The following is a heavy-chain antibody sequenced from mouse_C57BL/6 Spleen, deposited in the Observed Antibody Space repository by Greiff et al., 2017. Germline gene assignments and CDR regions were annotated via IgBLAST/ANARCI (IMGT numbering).Heavy chain of an antibody. J-gene: IGHJ4*01. D-gene: IGHD4-1*01. V-gene: IGHV2-9*01. Sequence: VKLVESGPGLVAPSQSLSITCTVSGFSLTSYGVDWVRQPPGTGLDWLGVICGGGSTNYNSAVMSRLIISKDNSKSQVFLYMKSLQTNDRAMYYCAKHGGTGEDYYAVDDWGQGTSVTVSS. CDR3: AKHGGTGEDYYAVDD. CDR1: GFSLTSYG. CDR2: ICGGGST.